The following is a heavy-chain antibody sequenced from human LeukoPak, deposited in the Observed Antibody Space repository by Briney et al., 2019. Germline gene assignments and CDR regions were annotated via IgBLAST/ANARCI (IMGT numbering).Heavy chain of an antibody. CDR2: IYTSGST. D-gene: IGHD5-18*01. CDR1: GGSISSGSYY. CDR3: ARATWIQGPKFDY. Sequence: PSQTLSLTCTVSGGSISSGSYYWSWIRQPAGKGLEWIGRIYTSGSTNYNPSLKSRVTISVDTSKNQFSLKLSSVTAADTAVYYCARATWIQGPKFDYWGQGTLVTVSS. J-gene: IGHJ4*02. V-gene: IGHV4-61*02.